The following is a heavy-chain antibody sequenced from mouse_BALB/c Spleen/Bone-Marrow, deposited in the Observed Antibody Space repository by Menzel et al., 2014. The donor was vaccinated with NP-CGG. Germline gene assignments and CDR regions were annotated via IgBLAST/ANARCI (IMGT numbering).Heavy chain of an antibody. D-gene: IGHD2-14*01. CDR3: ASYRYGRYCDG. CDR1: GFNIKDTY. Sequence: EVQLHQSAAELVKPGASVKLSCTASGFNIKDTYLHWVKQRPEQGLDWIGRIDPAIFTKYDPKFQGKATITADTSSNTAYLHLSSLTSEDTAVYYCASYRYGRYCDGWGAGTFVTV. J-gene: IGHJ1*01. V-gene: IGHV14-3*02. CDR2: IDPAIFT.